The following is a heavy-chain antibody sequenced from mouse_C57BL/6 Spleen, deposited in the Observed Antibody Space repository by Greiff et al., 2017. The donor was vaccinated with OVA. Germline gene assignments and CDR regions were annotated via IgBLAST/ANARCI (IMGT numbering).Heavy chain of an antibody. D-gene: IGHD1-1*01. CDR1: GYSFTDYN. V-gene: IGHV1-39*01. Sequence: EVKLVESGPELVKPGASVKISCKASGYSFTDYNMNWVKQSNGKSLEWIGVINPNYGTTSYNQKFKGKATLTVDQSSSTAYMQLNSLTSEDSAVYYCAREGNLLLRSHYFDYWGQGTTLTVSS. J-gene: IGHJ2*01. CDR2: INPNYGTT. CDR3: AREGNLLLRSHYFDY.